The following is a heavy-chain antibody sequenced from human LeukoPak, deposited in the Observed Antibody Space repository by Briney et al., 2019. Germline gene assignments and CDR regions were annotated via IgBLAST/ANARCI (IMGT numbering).Heavy chain of an antibody. J-gene: IGHJ5*02. CDR3: ARVEYGDYGWFDP. D-gene: IGHD4-17*01. Sequence: PSETLSLTCTVSGDSISTYYWTWIRQPPGKGLEWIGYISDSGSTNYNPSLKSRVTISLDTSKNQFSLKLISLTAADTAEYYCARVEYGDYGWFDPWGQGTLVTVSS. CDR2: ISDSGST. CDR1: GDSISTYY. V-gene: IGHV4-59*01.